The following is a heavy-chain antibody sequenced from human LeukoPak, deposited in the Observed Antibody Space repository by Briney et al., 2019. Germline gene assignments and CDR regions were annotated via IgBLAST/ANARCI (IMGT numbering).Heavy chain of an antibody. D-gene: IGHD3-22*01. Sequence: GASVKVSCKASGYTFTGYYMHWVRQAPGQGLEWMGRINPNSGGTNYAQKFQGRVTMTRDTPISTAYMELSRLRSDDTAVYYCARGTYYYDSSGYFDYWGQGTLVTVSS. CDR2: INPNSGGT. CDR3: ARGTYYYDSSGYFDY. CDR1: GYTFTGYY. J-gene: IGHJ4*02. V-gene: IGHV1-2*06.